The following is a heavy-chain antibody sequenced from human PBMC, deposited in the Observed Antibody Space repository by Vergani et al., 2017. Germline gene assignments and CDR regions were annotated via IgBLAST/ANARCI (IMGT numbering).Heavy chain of an antibody. D-gene: IGHD2-21*02. V-gene: IGHV4-34*01. CDR3: ARNPYCGGDCYSDAFDI. Sequence: QVQLQQWGAGLLKPSETLSLTCAVYGGSFSGYYWSWIRQPPGKGLEWIGEITHSGSTNYNPSLKSRLTISVDTSKNQFSLKLSSVTAADTAVYYCARNPYCGGDCYSDAFDIWGQGTMVTVSS. CDR1: GGSFSGYY. CDR2: ITHSGST. J-gene: IGHJ3*02.